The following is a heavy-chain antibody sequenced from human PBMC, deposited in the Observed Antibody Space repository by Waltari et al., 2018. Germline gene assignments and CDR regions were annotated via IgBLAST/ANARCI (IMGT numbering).Heavy chain of an antibody. CDR3: ARDRGRGLCLDS. J-gene: IGHJ4*02. D-gene: IGHD2-15*01. Sequence: QVQLQESGPGLVKPSGTLSVTCAVSGDSISGNYWWSWVRQSPGKGLEWTGQIHGSGISNYNRSRESRVSVSIDTSKNNVSTKMTSATAADTAVYYCARDRGRGLCLDSWGQGTLVTVSP. CDR2: IHGSGIS. V-gene: IGHV4-4*02. CDR1: GDSISGNYW.